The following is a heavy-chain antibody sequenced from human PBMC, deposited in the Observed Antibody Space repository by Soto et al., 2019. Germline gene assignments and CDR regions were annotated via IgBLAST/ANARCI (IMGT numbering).Heavy chain of an antibody. Sequence: GGSLRLSCAASGFTFDDYAMHWVRQAPGKGLEWVSGISWNSGSIGYADSVKGRFTISRDNAKNSLYLQMNSLRAEDTALYYCAKDSIAAGLYYYYGMDVWGQGTTVTVSS. CDR2: ISWNSGSI. CDR3: AKDSIAAGLYYYYGMDV. D-gene: IGHD6-6*01. J-gene: IGHJ6*02. V-gene: IGHV3-9*01. CDR1: GFTFDDYA.